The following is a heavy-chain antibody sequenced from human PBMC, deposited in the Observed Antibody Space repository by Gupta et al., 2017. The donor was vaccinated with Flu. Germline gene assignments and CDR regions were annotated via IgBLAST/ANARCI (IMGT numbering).Heavy chain of an antibody. V-gene: IGHV4-39*01. CDR1: GGPISSSSYY. CDR2: SYYSGST. J-gene: IGHJ3*02. CDR3: ARIVVVVAATHDAFDI. Sequence: QLQLQESGPGLVKPSETLSLTCTVSGGPISSSSYYWGRIRQPPGKGLECIGSSYYSGSTYYNPSLKSRVTISVDTSKNQFSLKLSSVTAADTAVYYCARIVVVVAATHDAFDIWGQGTMVTVSS. D-gene: IGHD2-15*01.